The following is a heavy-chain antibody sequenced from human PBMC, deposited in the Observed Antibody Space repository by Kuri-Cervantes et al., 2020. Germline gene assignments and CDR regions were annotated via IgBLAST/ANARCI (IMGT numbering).Heavy chain of an antibody. D-gene: IGHD6-19*01. V-gene: IGHV4-34*01. CDR3: ARDPPRSGWLSRYYYGMDV. CDR2: INHSGST. J-gene: IGHJ6*02. CDR1: GGSFSGYY. Sequence: SETLSLTCAVYGGSFSGYYWSWIRQPPGKGLEWIGEINHSGSTNYNPSLKSRVTISVDTSKNQFPLKLSSVTAADTAVYYCARDPPRSGWLSRYYYGMDVWGQGTTVTVSS.